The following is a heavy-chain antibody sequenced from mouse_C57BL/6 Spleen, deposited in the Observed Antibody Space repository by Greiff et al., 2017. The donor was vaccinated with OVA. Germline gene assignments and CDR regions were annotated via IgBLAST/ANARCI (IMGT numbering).Heavy chain of an antibody. V-gene: IGHV1-80*01. J-gene: IGHJ3*01. CDR3: ARSGSPSGFAY. D-gene: IGHD3-1*01. Sequence: VQLQESGAELVRPGASVKLSCTASGYTFSDYYMNWVQQRPGKGLEWIGQIYPGDGDTNYNEKFKGKATLTADKSSNTAYMQLSSLTSEDSAVYSCARSGSPSGFAYWGQGTLVTVSA. CDR2: IYPGDGDT. CDR1: GYTFSDYY.